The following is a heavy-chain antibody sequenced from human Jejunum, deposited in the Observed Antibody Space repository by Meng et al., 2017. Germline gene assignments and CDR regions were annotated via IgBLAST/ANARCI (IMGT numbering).Heavy chain of an antibody. Sequence: GGSLRLSCTASGFTFSSYAMSWVRQAPGKGLEWVSSISESGGSTYYADSVKGRFTISRDNSRNTLYLQMNSLRDEDTAVYYCAKAMDTTILFSFDYWGQGTLVTVSS. CDR2: ISESGGST. CDR3: AKAMDTTILFSFDY. D-gene: IGHD5-18*01. CDR1: GFTFSSYA. J-gene: IGHJ4*02. V-gene: IGHV3-23*01.